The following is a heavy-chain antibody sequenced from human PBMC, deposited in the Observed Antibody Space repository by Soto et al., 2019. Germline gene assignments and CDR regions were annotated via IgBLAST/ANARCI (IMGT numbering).Heavy chain of an antibody. Sequence: VQLVQSGAEVKKPGESLKISCKGSGYSFTNYWIGWVRQMPGKGLEWMGVIYPGDSDTRYSPSLQGQVTISADKSISTAYLQWSSLKASDTAMYYCARRRSGSFGPDVFDVWGQGTMVTVSS. CDR1: GYSFTNYW. J-gene: IGHJ3*01. V-gene: IGHV5-51*01. CDR3: ARRRSGSFGPDVFDV. CDR2: IYPGDSDT. D-gene: IGHD1-26*01.